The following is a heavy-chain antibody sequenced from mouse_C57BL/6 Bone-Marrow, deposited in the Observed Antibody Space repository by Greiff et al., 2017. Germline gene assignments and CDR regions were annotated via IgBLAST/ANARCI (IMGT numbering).Heavy chain of an antibody. D-gene: IGHD1-1*01. CDR1: YTFSRRVH. CDR3: YADSAVYYCAYYEDYCDY. J-gene: IGHJ2*01. V-gene: IGHV1-87*01. CDR2: GQGLEGSG. Sequence: VQLQESGPELARPWASVTISCQAFYTFSRRVHFAIRDTNSWMQWVKQRPGQGLEGSGAIYPGDGGTSYNQKFKGKATLTADKSSSTAYMQRSSLKYADSAVYYCAYYEDYCDYGGQGTTLTVAA.